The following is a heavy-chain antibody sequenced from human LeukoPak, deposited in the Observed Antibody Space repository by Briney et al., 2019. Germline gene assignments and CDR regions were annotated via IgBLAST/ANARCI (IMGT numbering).Heavy chain of an antibody. CDR3: ARDRAYYFDY. V-gene: IGHV3-7*01. Sequence: GGSLRLSCVASTFTVSSTFMSWVRQAPGKGLEWVANIKQDGSEKYYVDSVKGRFTISRDNAKNSLYLQMNSLRAEDTAVYYCARDRAYYFDYWGQGTLVTVSS. D-gene: IGHD1-26*01. CDR2: IKQDGSEK. J-gene: IGHJ4*02. CDR1: TFTVSSTF.